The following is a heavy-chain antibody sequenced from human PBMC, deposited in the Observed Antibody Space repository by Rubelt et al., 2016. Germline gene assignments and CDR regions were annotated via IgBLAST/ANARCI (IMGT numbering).Heavy chain of an antibody. J-gene: IGHJ5*02. CDR3: AGGVRFDP. V-gene: IGHV1-8*01. CDR2: MNPNRGKT. CDR1: GYTFTSYD. Sequence: QVQLVQSGAEVKKPGASVKVSCKASGYTFTSYDINWVRQATGQGLEWMGWMNPNRGKTGYGQEFQGRVTMIRNTSRSTAYMGLSSLRSEDTAVYYCAGGVRFDPWGQGTLVTVSS.